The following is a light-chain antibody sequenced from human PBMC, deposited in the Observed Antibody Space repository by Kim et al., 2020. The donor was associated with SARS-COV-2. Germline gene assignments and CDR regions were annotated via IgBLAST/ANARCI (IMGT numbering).Light chain of an antibody. V-gene: IGKV1-12*01. CDR2: AAS. Sequence: AFVGERVTITCRASQGISSWLAWYQQKPGKAPNLLIYAASNLQSGVPSRFSGSGSGTDFTLTISRLQPEDSATYYCQQANSFPWTFGQGTKVDIK. CDR3: QQANSFPWT. J-gene: IGKJ1*01. CDR1: QGISSW.